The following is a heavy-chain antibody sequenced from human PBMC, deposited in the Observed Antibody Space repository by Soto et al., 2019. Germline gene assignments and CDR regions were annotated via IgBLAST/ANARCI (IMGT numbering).Heavy chain of an antibody. D-gene: IGHD3-22*01. Sequence: PVGSLRLSCAASGFSLSNNGMHWVRQAPGKGLEWVAVISYDGNNKYYADSVKGRFTISRDNSKNTVYLEMNNLRAEDTAMYYCAKGGSGNYLTYYYYYGMDAWGQGTTVTVSS. CDR3: AKGGSGNYLTYYYYYGMDA. J-gene: IGHJ6*02. CDR2: ISYDGNNK. CDR1: GFSLSNNG. V-gene: IGHV3-30*18.